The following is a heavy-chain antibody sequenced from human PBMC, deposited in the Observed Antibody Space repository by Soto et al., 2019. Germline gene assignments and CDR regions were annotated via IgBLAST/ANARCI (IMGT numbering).Heavy chain of an antibody. Sequence: NPSETLSLTCTVSGGSISSYYWSWIRQPPGKGLEWIGYIYYSGSTNYNPSLKSRVTISVDTSKNQFSLKLSSVTAADTAVYYCARVPYGDYNYYYYYGMDVWGQGTTVTVSS. CDR1: GGSISSYY. J-gene: IGHJ6*02. D-gene: IGHD4-17*01. CDR3: ARVPYGDYNYYYYYGMDV. V-gene: IGHV4-59*01. CDR2: IYYSGST.